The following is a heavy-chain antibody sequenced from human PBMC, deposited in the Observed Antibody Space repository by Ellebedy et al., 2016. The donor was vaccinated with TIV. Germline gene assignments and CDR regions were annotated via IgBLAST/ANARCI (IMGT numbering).Heavy chain of an antibody. CDR2: IIPIFGTA. CDR1: VGTFSSYA. CDR3: AREVGGNMAPKI. J-gene: IGHJ4*02. D-gene: IGHD5-24*01. V-gene: IGHV1-69*06. Sequence: SVTVSCXASVGTFSSYAISWVRQAPGQGLEWMGGIIPIFGTANYAQKFQGRVTITADKSTSTAYMELSSLRSEDTAVYYCAREVGGNMAPKIWGQGTRVTVSS.